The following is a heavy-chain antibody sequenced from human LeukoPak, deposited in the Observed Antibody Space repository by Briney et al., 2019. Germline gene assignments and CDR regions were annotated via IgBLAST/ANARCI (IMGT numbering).Heavy chain of an antibody. V-gene: IGHV3-30*02. CDR3: ARDLRSAAVGLLIDY. Sequence: GGSLRLSCAASGFTFSSYGMHWVRQAPGKGLEWVAFIRYDGSNKYYADSVKGRFTISRDNSKNTLYLQMNSLRAEDTAVYYCARDLRSAAVGLLIDYWGQGTLVTVSS. J-gene: IGHJ4*02. CDR2: IRYDGSNK. D-gene: IGHD3-22*01. CDR1: GFTFSSYG.